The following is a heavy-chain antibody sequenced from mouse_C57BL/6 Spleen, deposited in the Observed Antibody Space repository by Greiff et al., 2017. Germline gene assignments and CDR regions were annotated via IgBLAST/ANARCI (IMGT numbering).Heavy chain of an antibody. CDR1: GFTFSSYA. D-gene: IGHD2-4*01. Sequence: EVKLMESGGGLVKPGGSLKLSCAASGFTFSSYAMSWVRQTPGKRLEWVATISDGGSYTYYPDNVKGRFTISRDNAKNNLYLQMSHLKSEDTAMYYCARIYYDYYYFDYWGQGTTLTVSS. J-gene: IGHJ2*01. V-gene: IGHV5-4*03. CDR3: ARIYYDYYYFDY. CDR2: ISDGGSYT.